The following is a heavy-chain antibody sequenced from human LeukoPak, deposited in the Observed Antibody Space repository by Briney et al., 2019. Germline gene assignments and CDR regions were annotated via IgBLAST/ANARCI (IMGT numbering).Heavy chain of an antibody. V-gene: IGHV5-51*01. Sequence: YSPSFQGQVTISADKSISTAYLQWASVKASDTAMYYCARTWADAFDIWGQGTMVTVSS. J-gene: IGHJ3*02. CDR3: ARTWADAFDI.